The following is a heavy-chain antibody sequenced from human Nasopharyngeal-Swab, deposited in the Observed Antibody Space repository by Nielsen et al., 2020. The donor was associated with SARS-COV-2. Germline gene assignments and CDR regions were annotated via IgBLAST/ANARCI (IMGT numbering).Heavy chain of an antibody. V-gene: IGHV3-33*01. J-gene: IGHJ4*02. CDR3: ARDLGGAAAGTDY. D-gene: IGHD6-13*01. CDR1: GFTFSSYG. CDR2: IWYDGSNK. Sequence: GGSLRLSCAASGFTFSSYGMHWVRQAPGKGLEWVAVIWYDGSNKYYADSVKGRFTISRDNSKNMLYLQMNSLRAEDTAVYYCARDLGGAAAGTDYWGQGTLVTVSS.